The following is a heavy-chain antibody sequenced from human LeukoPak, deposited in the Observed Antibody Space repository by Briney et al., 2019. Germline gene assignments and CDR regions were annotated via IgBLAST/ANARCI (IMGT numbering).Heavy chain of an antibody. CDR3: ARKESGQLVRGAFDI. J-gene: IGHJ3*02. D-gene: IGHD6-6*01. CDR2: IYYSRST. Sequence: SQTLSLTCTVSGGSISSCGYYWRWMPQHPGKDLVWIGYIYYSRSTYYNPSLKSRVTISVDTSKNQFSLKLSSVTAADTAVYYCARKESGQLVRGAFDIWGQGTMVTVSS. V-gene: IGHV4-31*03. CDR1: GGSISSCGYY.